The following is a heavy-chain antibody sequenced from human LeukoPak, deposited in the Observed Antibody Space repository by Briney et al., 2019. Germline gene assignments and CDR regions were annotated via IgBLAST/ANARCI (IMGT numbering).Heavy chain of an antibody. CDR1: GFTFSIHA. D-gene: IGHD2-21*02. CDR2: VDSRGVTT. CDR3: AKMDGMGVTDNPDY. Sequence: GGSLRLSCAASGFTFSIHAMTWVRHAPGKGLEWVSGVDSRGVTTEYADSVKGRFTISRDNSKNTLYLQMHSLRAEDTALYYCAKMDGMGVTDNPDYWGQGTLVIVSS. V-gene: IGHV3-23*01. J-gene: IGHJ4*02.